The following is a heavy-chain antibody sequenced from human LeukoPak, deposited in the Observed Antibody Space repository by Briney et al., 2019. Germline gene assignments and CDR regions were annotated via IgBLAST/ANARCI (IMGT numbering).Heavy chain of an antibody. Sequence: PGGSLRLSCAASGFTFTFSDYYMSWIRQAPGKGLEWVSFISSAGSTKYYADSVKGRFTISRDNAKNSLYLQMNSLRADDTAVYYCARAPMVRGVYYYYGMDVWGQGTTVTVSS. J-gene: IGHJ6*02. D-gene: IGHD3-10*01. CDR3: ARAPMVRGVYYYYGMDV. CDR1: GFTFTFSDYY. V-gene: IGHV3-11*01. CDR2: ISSAGSTK.